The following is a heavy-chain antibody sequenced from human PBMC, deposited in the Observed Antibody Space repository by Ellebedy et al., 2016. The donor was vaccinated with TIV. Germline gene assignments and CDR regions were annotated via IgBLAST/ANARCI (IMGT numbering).Heavy chain of an antibody. Sequence: PGGSLRLSCVVSGFTFSTYAMRWFRQAPGKGLEWVSALTTGGVTFYADSVKGRFTISRDSSKNTLFLQVNSLRAEDTAVYYCMFKGLSARLYWGQGTLVTVSS. CDR1: GFTFSTYA. D-gene: IGHD6-6*01. V-gene: IGHV3-23*01. J-gene: IGHJ1*01. CDR2: LTTGGVT. CDR3: MFKGLSARLY.